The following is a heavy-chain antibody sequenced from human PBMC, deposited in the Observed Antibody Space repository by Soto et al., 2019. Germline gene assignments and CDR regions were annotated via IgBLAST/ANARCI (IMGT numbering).Heavy chain of an antibody. D-gene: IGHD2-8*01. CDR3: ARPPFPGCINVVCYPFDY. Sequence: QVQLVQSGAEVKKPGASVKVSCKASGYTFTDYYIHWVRQAPGQGLEWMGMINPSGGSTDYAQKFRGRVTMTRDTSTGTVYMELSSLRSEDTAVYYCARPPFPGCINVVCYPFDYWGQGTLVTVSS. J-gene: IGHJ4*02. V-gene: IGHV1-46*01. CDR1: GYTFTDYY. CDR2: INPSGGST.